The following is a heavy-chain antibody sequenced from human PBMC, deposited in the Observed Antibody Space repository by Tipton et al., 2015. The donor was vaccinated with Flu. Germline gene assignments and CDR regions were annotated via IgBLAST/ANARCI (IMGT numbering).Heavy chain of an antibody. V-gene: IGHV4-59*01. CDR3: ARALYSSNWYGSVWLDP. D-gene: IGHD6-13*01. Sequence: TLSLTCTISGGSIGKYYWSWIRQPPGKGLEWIGYVYYTGSTNYNPSLRSRVSMSLDTSKNQVSLKLSSVTAADTAVYFCARALYSSNWYGSVWLDPWVQGTQVTVSS. CDR1: GGSIGKYY. CDR2: VYYTGST. J-gene: IGHJ5*02.